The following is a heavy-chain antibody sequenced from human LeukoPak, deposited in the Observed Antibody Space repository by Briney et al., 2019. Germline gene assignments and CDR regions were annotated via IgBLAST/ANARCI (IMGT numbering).Heavy chain of an antibody. J-gene: IGHJ4*02. D-gene: IGHD2-2*01. CDR2: IYPRDSRT. CDR3: ARHLSDITSSPNY. V-gene: IGHV5-51*01. Sequence: GESLKISCKGSGYSFSSYWIAWVRQMPGKGLEWMXVIYPRDSRTTYSPSFQDQVTISADKSISTAYLQWTSLKASDTAMYYCARHLSDITSSPNYWGPGTLVTVSS. CDR1: GYSFSSYW.